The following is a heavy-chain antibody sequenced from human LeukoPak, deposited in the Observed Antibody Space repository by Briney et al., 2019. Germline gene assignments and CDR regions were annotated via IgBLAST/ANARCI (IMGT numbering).Heavy chain of an antibody. V-gene: IGHV3-23*01. CDR1: GFTFSSYA. D-gene: IGHD6-13*01. CDR2: ISGGGSST. J-gene: IGHJ4*02. CDR3: AKVSGYSSSWRFDY. Sequence: GGSLRLSCAASGFTFSSYAMSWVRLAPGKGLEWVSAISGGGSSTYYADSVRGRFTISRDNSKKTLYLQMNSLRAEDTAVYYCAKVSGYSSSWRFDYWGQGTQVTVSS.